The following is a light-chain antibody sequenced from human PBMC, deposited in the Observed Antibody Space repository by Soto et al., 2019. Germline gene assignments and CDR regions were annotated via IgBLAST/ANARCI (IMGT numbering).Light chain of an antibody. CDR1: QSLVHSDGNTY. CDR2: KVS. CDR3: MQPLQSWT. V-gene: IGKV2-30*02. Sequence: DVVMTQSPLSLPVTLGQPASISCRSSQSLVHSDGNTYLSWFQQRPGQSPRRLIYKVSNRDSGVPDRFSGSGSGTDFTLKISRVEAEDVGVYYCMQPLQSWTFGQGTKVDIK. J-gene: IGKJ1*01.